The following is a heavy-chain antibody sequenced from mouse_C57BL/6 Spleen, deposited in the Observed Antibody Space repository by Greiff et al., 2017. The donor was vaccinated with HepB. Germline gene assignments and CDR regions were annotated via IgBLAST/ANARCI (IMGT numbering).Heavy chain of an antibody. CDR3: ARGYDYDEGVSFDY. D-gene: IGHD2-4*01. Sequence: DVQLVESGGGLVKPGGSLKLSCAASGFTFSSYAMSWVRQTPEKRLEWVATISDGGSYTYYPDNVKGRFTISRDNAKNNLYLQMSHLKSEDTAMYYCARGYDYDEGVSFDYWGQGTTLTVSS. CDR1: GFTFSSYA. V-gene: IGHV5-4*01. J-gene: IGHJ2*01. CDR2: ISDGGSYT.